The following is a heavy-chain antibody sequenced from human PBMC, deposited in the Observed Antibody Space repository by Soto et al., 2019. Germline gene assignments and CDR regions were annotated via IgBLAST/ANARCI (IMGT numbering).Heavy chain of an antibody. V-gene: IGHV3-48*01. Sequence: GGSLRLSCAASGFTFSSYSMNWVRQAPGKGLEWVSYISSSSTIYYADSVKGRFTISRDNAKNSLYLQMNSLRAEDTAVYYCAREGYCSGGSCYSGGFDYWGQGTLVTVSS. D-gene: IGHD2-15*01. CDR1: GFTFSSYS. CDR3: AREGYCSGGSCYSGGFDY. J-gene: IGHJ4*02. CDR2: ISSSSTI.